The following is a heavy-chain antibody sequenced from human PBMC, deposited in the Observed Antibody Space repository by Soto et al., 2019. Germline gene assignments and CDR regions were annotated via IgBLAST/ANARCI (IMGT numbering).Heavy chain of an antibody. CDR2: IIPILGIA. CDR1: GGTFSSYT. CDR3: ARLDGRGEFDY. Sequence: QVQLVQSGAEVKKPGSSVKVSCKASGGTFSSYTLSWVRQAPGQGLEWMGRIIPILGIANYAQKFQGRVTITADKSTSTAYMELSSLRSEDTAVYYCARLDGRGEFDYWGQGTLVTVSS. D-gene: IGHD2-15*01. V-gene: IGHV1-69*02. J-gene: IGHJ4*02.